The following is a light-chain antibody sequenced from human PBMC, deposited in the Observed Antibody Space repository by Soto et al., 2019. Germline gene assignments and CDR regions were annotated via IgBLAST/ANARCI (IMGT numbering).Light chain of an antibody. V-gene: IGLV2-14*01. CDR3: CSYSTSNTHNYV. J-gene: IGLJ1*01. Sequence: QSALTQPASVSGSPGQSITVSCTGTSSDIGGYNYVSWYQHHPGKAPQLIIYEVNLRPSGVSDRFSASKSGDTASLTISGLQAGDEADCYCCSYSTSNTHNYVFGTGTKVTVL. CDR2: EVN. CDR1: SSDIGGYNY.